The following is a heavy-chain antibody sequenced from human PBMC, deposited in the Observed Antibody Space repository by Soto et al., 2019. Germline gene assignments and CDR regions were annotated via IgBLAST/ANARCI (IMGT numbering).Heavy chain of an antibody. V-gene: IGHV3-33*01. CDR3: AREFQYSSSWYVGYYFDY. Sequence: GGSLRLSCAASGFTFSSYGMHWVRQAPGKGLKWVAVIWYDGSNKYYADSVKGRFTISRDNSKNTLYLQMNSLRAEDTAVYYCAREFQYSSSWYVGYYFDYWGQGTLVTVSS. CDR1: GFTFSSYG. D-gene: IGHD6-13*01. CDR2: IWYDGSNK. J-gene: IGHJ4*02.